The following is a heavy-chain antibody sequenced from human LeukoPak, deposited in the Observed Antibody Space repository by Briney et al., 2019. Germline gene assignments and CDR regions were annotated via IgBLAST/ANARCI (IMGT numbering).Heavy chain of an antibody. Sequence: ASVKVSCKASGYTFTNYGISWVRQAPGQGLEWMGWISAYSVNTNYAQKLQGRVTLTTDTSTSTAYMELRSLRSEDTAVYYCARGLTYNWKEEVRGVRRYLDYWGQGTLVTVSS. D-gene: IGHD3-10*01. CDR2: ISAYSVNT. CDR3: ARGLTYNWKEEVRGVRRYLDY. CDR1: GYTFTNYG. J-gene: IGHJ4*02. V-gene: IGHV1-18*01.